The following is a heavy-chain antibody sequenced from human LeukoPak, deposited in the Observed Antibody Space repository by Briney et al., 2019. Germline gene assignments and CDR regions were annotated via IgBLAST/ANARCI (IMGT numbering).Heavy chain of an antibody. CDR1: GGTFSSYA. CDR2: IIPIFGTA. CDR3: ARSSGPYDSSGSYAFDI. J-gene: IGHJ3*02. V-gene: IGHV1-69*13. Sequence: TVKVSCKASGGTFSSYAISWVRQAPGQGPEWVGGIIPIFGTANYAQKFQGRVTITADESTSTAYMELSSLRSEDTAVYYCARSSGPYDSSGSYAFDIWGQGTMVTVSS. D-gene: IGHD3-22*01.